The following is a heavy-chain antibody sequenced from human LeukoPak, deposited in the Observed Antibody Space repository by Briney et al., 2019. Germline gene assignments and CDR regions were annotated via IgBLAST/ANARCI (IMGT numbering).Heavy chain of an antibody. V-gene: IGHV3-7*01. CDR3: ARDETWGYSGYETDRNWFDP. CDR1: GFTFRSYW. D-gene: IGHD5-12*01. CDR2: IKQDRSEK. J-gene: IGHJ5*02. Sequence: GGSLRLSCAASGFTFRSYWMSWVGQAPGKGLECVANIKQDRSEKYYVDSVKGRFTISRDNAKNSLYLQMNSLRAEDTAVYYCARDETWGYSGYETDRNWFDPWGQGTLVTVSS.